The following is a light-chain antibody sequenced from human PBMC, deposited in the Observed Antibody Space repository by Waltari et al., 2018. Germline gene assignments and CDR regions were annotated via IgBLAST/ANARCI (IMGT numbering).Light chain of an antibody. CDR3: CSYAGSSIWV. CDR1: SSDVGSYNL. CDR2: EDS. J-gene: IGLJ3*02. V-gene: IGLV2-23*01. Sequence: QSALPHPASVPRSPGHSITISCTGTSSDVGSYNLVSGYQQHPGKAPKLMIYEDSKRPSGVSNRFSGSKSGNTASLTISGLQAEDEANYYCCSYAGSSIWVFGGGTELTVL.